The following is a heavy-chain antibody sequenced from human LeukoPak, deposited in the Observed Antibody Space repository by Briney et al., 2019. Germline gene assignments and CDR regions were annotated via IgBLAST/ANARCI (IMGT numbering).Heavy chain of an antibody. CDR2: IYYGGST. J-gene: IGHJ4*02. Sequence: SETLSLTCTVSGDSISGRSYYWVWIRQPPGKGLEWIGNIYYGGSTYYNPSLKSRVSISVDTSNNQFSLKVSSVTAADTAVYYCASADGYKIDYWGQGTLVTVSS. D-gene: IGHD5-24*01. V-gene: IGHV4-39*01. CDR1: GDSISGRSYY. CDR3: ASADGYKIDY.